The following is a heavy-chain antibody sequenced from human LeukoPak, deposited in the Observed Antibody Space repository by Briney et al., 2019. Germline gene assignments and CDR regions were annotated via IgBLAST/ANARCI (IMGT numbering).Heavy chain of an antibody. CDR2: ISSNGGST. CDR3: VKDLYGDYFPYYYGMDV. J-gene: IGHJ6*02. CDR1: GFTFSSYA. D-gene: IGHD4-17*01. V-gene: IGHV3-64D*06. Sequence: GGSLRLSCSASGFTFSSYAMHWVRHAPGKGLEYVSAISSNGGSTYYADSVKGRFTISRDNSKNTLYLQMSSLRAEDTAVYYRVKDLYGDYFPYYYGMDVWGQGTTVTVSS.